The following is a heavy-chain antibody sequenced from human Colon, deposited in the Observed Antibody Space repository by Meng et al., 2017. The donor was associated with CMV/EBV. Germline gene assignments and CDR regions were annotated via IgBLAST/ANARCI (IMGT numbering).Heavy chain of an antibody. D-gene: IGHD3-9*01. J-gene: IGHJ6*02. CDR2: IGGTGTIT. CDR1: GFTFSSYA. CDR3: AKEFPSLKLVPYHYYAMDV. Sequence: GGSLRLSCAASGFTFSSYAMSWVRQAPGKGLEWVSVIGGTGTITHYADSVKGRFAVSRDDARDSLYLQLNSLRAEDTALYYCAKEFPSLKLVPYHYYAMDVWGQGTTVTVSS. V-gene: IGHV3-23*01.